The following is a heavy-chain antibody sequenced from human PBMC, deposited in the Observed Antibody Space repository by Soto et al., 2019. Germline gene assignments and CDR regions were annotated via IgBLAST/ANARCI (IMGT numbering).Heavy chain of an antibody. CDR3: ARKAGGRVRGALDI. V-gene: IGHV3-30-3*01. CDR1: GFTFSSYG. Sequence: DLEESGGGVVQPGTSLRLSCVASGFTFSSYGMHWVRQAPGKGLEWVAVIPNTENKKYYADSVKGRFTISRDNSQNTLFLQMDSLMSEDTAMYYCARKAGGRVRGALDIWGQGTMVTVS. J-gene: IGHJ3*02. CDR2: IPNTENKK. D-gene: IGHD6-13*01.